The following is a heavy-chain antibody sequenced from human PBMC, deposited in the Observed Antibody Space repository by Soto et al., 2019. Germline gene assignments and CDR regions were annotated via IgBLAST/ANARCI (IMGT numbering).Heavy chain of an antibody. Sequence: KPSETLSLTCAVYGGSFSGYYWSWIRQPPGKGLEWIGEINHSGSTNYNPSLKSRVTISVDTSKNQFSLKLSSVTAADTAVYYCARNSGSGWHSYYYYYGMDVWGQGTTVTVSS. V-gene: IGHV4-34*01. J-gene: IGHJ6*02. D-gene: IGHD6-19*01. CDR1: GGSFSGYY. CDR3: ARNSGSGWHSYYYYYGMDV. CDR2: INHSGST.